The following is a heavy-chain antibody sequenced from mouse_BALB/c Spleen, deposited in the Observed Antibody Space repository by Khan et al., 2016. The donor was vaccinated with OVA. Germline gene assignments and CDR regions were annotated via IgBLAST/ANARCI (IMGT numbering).Heavy chain of an antibody. J-gene: IGHJ3*01. CDR3: ARKDYYDYDPFPY. CDR1: GYSIPSEFA. CDR2: ISYSGNT. D-gene: IGHD2-4*01. V-gene: IGHV3-2*02. Sequence: VQLKESGPGLVKPSQSLSLTCTVTGYSIPSEFAWNWIRQFPGNKLEWMGYISYSGNTSYNPSLKSLISITRDTSRNQFFLQLNSVTTEDTATYYCARKDYYDYDPFPYWGQGTLVTVSA.